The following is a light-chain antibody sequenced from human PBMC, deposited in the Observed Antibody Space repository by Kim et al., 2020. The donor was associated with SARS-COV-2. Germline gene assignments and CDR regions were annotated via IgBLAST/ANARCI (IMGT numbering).Light chain of an antibody. CDR1: ALPKQY. CDR3: QSADSSDTFWV. Sequence: SYELTQPPSVSVSPGRTARITCSGDALPKQYAYWFQQKPGQAPVVVIYEDTERPTGIPERFSGSTSGTTVTLTISGVQAEDEADYYCQSADSSDTFWVFGGGTQLTVL. J-gene: IGLJ3*02. V-gene: IGLV3-25*03. CDR2: EDT.